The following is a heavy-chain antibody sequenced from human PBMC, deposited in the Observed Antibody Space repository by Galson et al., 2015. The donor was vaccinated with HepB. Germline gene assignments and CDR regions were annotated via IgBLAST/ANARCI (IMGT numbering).Heavy chain of an antibody. CDR3: ARGWLQNSFDL. J-gene: IGHJ3*01. Sequence: SLRLSCAVSGFSLRGFSMDWVRQAPGRGLEWLSFISPAGDTIYYVDSVKGRFTISRDTARNSLYLQMNSLRVKDTAVYYCARGWLQNSFDLWGQGTVVTVSS. V-gene: IGHV3-48*01. D-gene: IGHD5-24*01. CDR1: GFSLRGFS. CDR2: ISPAGDTI.